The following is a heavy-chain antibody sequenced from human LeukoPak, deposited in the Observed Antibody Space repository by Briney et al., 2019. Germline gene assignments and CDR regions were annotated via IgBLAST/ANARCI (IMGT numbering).Heavy chain of an antibody. Sequence: SETLSLTCTVSGGSISSGGYYWSWLRQHPGTGLEWIGYIYYSGSTYYNPSLKSRVTISVDTSKNQFSLKLSSVTAADTAVYYCARAEGYCSSTSCYGYYFDYWGQGTLVTVSS. J-gene: IGHJ4*02. D-gene: IGHD2-2*01. V-gene: IGHV4-31*03. CDR1: GGSISSGGYY. CDR2: IYYSGST. CDR3: ARAEGYCSSTSCYGYYFDY.